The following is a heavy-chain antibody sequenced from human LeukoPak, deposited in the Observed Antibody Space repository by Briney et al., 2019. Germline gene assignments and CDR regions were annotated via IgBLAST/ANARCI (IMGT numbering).Heavy chain of an antibody. J-gene: IGHJ4*02. Sequence: SGTMSLTCTVSGGSISGYFWNWIRQAPGKGLEWIGSVYYTGNTNNNPSLKSRVTMSVDTSKNHFSLKLSSVTAADTAVYFCARAGSWHNANFDYWGQGILVTVSS. V-gene: IGHV4-59*01. CDR2: VYYTGNT. CDR3: ARAGSWHNANFDY. D-gene: IGHD6-13*01. CDR1: GGSISGYF.